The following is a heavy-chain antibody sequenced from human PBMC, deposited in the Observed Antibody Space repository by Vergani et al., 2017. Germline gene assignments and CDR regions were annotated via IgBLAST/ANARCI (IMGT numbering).Heavy chain of an antibody. CDR1: GYTFTGYY. Sequence: QVQLVQSGAEVKKPGASVKVSCKASGYTFTGYYMHWVRQAPGQGLEWMGWINPNSGNTGYAQKFQGRVTMTRNTSISTAYMELSSLRSEDTAVYYCARGGSSGRYFYYYYYYGMDVWGQGTTVTVSS. D-gene: IGHD6-19*01. CDR3: ARGGSSGRYFYYYYYYGMDV. J-gene: IGHJ6*02. V-gene: IGHV1-8*02. CDR2: INPNSGNT.